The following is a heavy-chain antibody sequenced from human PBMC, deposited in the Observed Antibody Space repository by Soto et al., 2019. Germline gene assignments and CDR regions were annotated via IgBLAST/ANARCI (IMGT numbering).Heavy chain of an antibody. Sequence: QVQLVQSGAEVKKPGASVKVSCKASGYTFTSYGLTWVRQAPGQGLEWMGWISAYNGNTNYAQNIQGRVTLTTDTSPRTADMELRSRRSDDTAVYYCARIESSGSYAVHYFDYWGQGTLVIVSS. CDR1: GYTFTSYG. J-gene: IGHJ4*02. CDR2: ISAYNGNT. D-gene: IGHD1-26*01. V-gene: IGHV1-18*01. CDR3: ARIESSGSYAVHYFDY.